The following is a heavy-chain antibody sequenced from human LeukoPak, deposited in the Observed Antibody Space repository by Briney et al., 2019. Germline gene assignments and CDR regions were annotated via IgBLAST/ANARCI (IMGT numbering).Heavy chain of an antibody. D-gene: IGHD6-19*01. J-gene: IGHJ4*02. Sequence: PSETLSLTCTVSADSISNYYWTWLRQPPGKGLEWIGYIYNSGSTNYNTSPKSRVTISMDTSKNQFSLKLSSVTAADTAVYYCAAELSNEPWLDWDYWGQGTLVTVSS. CDR1: ADSISNYY. CDR2: IYNSGST. V-gene: IGHV4-59*01. CDR3: AAELSNEPWLDWDY.